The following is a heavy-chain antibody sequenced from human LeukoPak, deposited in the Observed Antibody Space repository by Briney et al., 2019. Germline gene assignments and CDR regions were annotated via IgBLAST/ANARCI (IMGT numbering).Heavy chain of an antibody. CDR2: ISYDGSNK. D-gene: IGHD3-3*01. CDR3: ARGGITIFGAVSTYYYGMDV. Sequence: GRSLRLSCAASGFTFSSYAMHWVRQAPGKGLEWVAVISYDGSNKYYADSVKGRFTISRDNSKNTLYLQMNSLRAEDTAVYYCARGGITIFGAVSTYYYGMDVWGQGTTVTVSS. CDR1: GFTFSSYA. V-gene: IGHV3-30-3*01. J-gene: IGHJ6*02.